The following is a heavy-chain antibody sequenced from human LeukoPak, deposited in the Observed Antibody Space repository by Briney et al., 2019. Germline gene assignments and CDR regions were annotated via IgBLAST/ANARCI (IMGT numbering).Heavy chain of an antibody. J-gene: IGHJ4*02. Sequence: PSETLSLTCTVSGSSISGYYWSWIRQPPGKGLEWIGEINHSGSTNYNPSLKSRVTISVDTSKNQFSLKLSSVTAADTAVYYCARWVWYAFDYWGQGTLVTVSS. CDR3: ARWVWYAFDY. V-gene: IGHV4-34*01. CDR1: GSSISGYY. D-gene: IGHD3-10*01. CDR2: INHSGST.